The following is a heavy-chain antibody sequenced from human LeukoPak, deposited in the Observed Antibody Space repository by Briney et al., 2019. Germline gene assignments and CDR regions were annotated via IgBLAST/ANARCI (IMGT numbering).Heavy chain of an antibody. CDR2: VYDSGST. D-gene: IGHD1-26*01. CDR3: ARHKSGSFYSFDY. Sequence: PSETLSLTCTGSGGAISSYYWSWLRQPPGKGLEWIGYVYDSGSTNYNPSLNSRVTISVDTSRNHFSLKLSSVTAADTAVYFCARHKSGSFYSFDYWGQGTQVTVSS. J-gene: IGHJ4*02. V-gene: IGHV4-59*08. CDR1: GGAISSYY.